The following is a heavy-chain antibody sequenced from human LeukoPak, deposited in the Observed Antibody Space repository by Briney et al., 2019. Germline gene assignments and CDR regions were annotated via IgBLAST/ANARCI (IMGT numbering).Heavy chain of an antibody. Sequence: GGSLRLSCAASGFTFSSYGFHGVRQAPGKGLEWVAVIWSDGSYKYYADSVKGRFTISRDDSKNTLYLQMNSLRAEDTAVYYCARDFSLQLFDYWGQGTLVTVFS. J-gene: IGHJ4*02. CDR3: ARDFSLQLFDY. D-gene: IGHD5-24*01. CDR1: GFTFSSYG. CDR2: IWSDGSYK. V-gene: IGHV3-33*01.